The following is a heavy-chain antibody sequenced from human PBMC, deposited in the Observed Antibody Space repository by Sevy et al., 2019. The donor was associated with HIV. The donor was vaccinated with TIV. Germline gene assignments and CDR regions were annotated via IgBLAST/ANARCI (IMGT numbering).Heavy chain of an antibody. V-gene: IGHV3-30*18. J-gene: IGHJ3*02. CDR2: ISYDGSNK. CDR3: AKGQRWFGELPGLAFDI. D-gene: IGHD3-10*01. Sequence: GGSLRLSCAASGFTFSSYGMHWVRQAPGKGLEWVAVISYDGSNKYYADSVKGRFTISRVNSKNTLYLQMNSLRAEDTAVYYCAKGQRWFGELPGLAFDIWGQGTMVTVSS. CDR1: GFTFSSYG.